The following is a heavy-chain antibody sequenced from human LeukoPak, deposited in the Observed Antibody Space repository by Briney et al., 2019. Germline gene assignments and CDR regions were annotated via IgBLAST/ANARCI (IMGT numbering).Heavy chain of an antibody. J-gene: IGHJ4*02. CDR3: ARAGEHVVVPHF. Sequence: PGGSLRLSCDTSGFTLSSYNMNWVRQAPGKGLEWVSYFNSGTSTAYYADSLKGRFTISRDNARNSLYLQMNSLRVEDTAVYYCARAGEHVVVPHFWGQGTVVTVSS. CDR1: GFTLSSYN. D-gene: IGHD2-15*01. CDR2: FNSGTSTA. V-gene: IGHV3-48*04.